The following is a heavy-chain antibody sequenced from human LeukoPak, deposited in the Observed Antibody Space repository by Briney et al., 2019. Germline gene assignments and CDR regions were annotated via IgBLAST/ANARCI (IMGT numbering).Heavy chain of an antibody. CDR2: IYPGDSDT. J-gene: IGHJ4*02. Sequence: GESLKISCKGSGYSFTSYWIGWVRQMPGEGLEWMGIIYPGDSDTRYSPSFQGQVTISADKSISTAYLQWSSLKASDTAMYYCASPSRGYSYAASYWGQGTLVTVSS. D-gene: IGHD5-18*01. V-gene: IGHV5-51*01. CDR1: GYSFTSYW. CDR3: ASPSRGYSYAASY.